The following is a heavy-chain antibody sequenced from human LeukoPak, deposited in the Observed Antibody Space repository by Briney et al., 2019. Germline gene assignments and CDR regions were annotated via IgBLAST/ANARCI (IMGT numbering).Heavy chain of an antibody. J-gene: IGHJ4*02. CDR2: IISSGSTI. Sequence: PGGSARLSCAASAFTFSSYEMNWVRQAPGKGLEWVSYIISSGSTIYYADSVKGRFTISRDNSKNTLYLQMNSLRAEDTAVYYCARYYGSGSYNADYFDYWGQGTLVTVSS. CDR1: AFTFSSYE. D-gene: IGHD3-10*01. V-gene: IGHV3-48*03. CDR3: ARYYGSGSYNADYFDY.